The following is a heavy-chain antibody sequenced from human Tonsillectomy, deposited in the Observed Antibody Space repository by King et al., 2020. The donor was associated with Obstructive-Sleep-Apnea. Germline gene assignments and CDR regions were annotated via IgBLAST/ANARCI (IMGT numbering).Heavy chain of an antibody. D-gene: IGHD3-22*01. Sequence: VQLVESGGVVVQPGGSLRLSCAASGFTFDDYTMHWVRQAPGKGVEWGSLISWEGGSTYYADSVKGRLTISRENSKNSLYLQMNSLRTEDTALYYCAKDMVGYYDSSGYYGFDYWGQGTLVTVSS. CDR1: GFTFDDYT. J-gene: IGHJ4*02. V-gene: IGHV3-43*01. CDR2: ISWEGGST. CDR3: AKDMVGYYDSSGYYGFDY.